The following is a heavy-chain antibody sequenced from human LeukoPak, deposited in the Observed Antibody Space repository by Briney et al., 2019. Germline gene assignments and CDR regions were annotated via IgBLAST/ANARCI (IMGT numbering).Heavy chain of an antibody. CDR2: IIPIFGIA. D-gene: IGHD4-17*01. J-gene: IGHJ3*02. CDR3: ARDDYGRRENAFDI. CDR1: GGTFSSYA. V-gene: IGHV1-69*04. Sequence: ASVKVSCKASGGTFSSYAISWVRQAPGQGLEWMGRIIPIFGIANYAQKFQGRVTITADKSTSTAYMELSSLRSEDTAVYYCARDDYGRRENAFDIWGQGTMVTVSS.